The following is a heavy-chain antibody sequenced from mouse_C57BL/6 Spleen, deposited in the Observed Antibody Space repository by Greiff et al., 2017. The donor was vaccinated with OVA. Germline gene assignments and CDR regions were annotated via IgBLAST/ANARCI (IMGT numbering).Heavy chain of an antibody. V-gene: IGHV3-6*01. D-gene: IGHD2-5*01. Sequence: EVKVEESGPGLVKPSQSLSLTCSVTGYSITSGYYWNWIRQFPGNKLEWMGYISYDGSNNYNPSLKNRISITRDTSKNQFFLKLNSVTTEDTATYYCGKTDSNYVYWYFDVWGTGTTVTVSS. CDR3: GKTDSNYVYWYFDV. CDR2: ISYDGSN. CDR1: GYSITSGYY. J-gene: IGHJ1*03.